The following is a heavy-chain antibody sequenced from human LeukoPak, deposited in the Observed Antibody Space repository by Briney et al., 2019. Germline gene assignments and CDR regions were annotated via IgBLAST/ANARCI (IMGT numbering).Heavy chain of an antibody. CDR1: GFTFDDYG. V-gene: IGHV3-20*04. CDR2: INWNGGST. Sequence: GGSLRLSCAASGFTFDDYGMSWVRRAPGKGLEWVSGINWNGGSTGYADSVKGRFTISRDNAKNSLYLQMNSLRAEDTALYYCARDSTAFGVVHSSDYWGQGTLVTVSS. J-gene: IGHJ4*02. CDR3: ARDSTAFGVVHSSDY. D-gene: IGHD3-3*01.